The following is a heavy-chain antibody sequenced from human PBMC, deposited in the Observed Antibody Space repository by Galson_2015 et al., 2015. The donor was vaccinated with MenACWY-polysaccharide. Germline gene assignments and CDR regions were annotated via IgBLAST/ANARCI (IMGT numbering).Heavy chain of an antibody. J-gene: IGHJ4*02. CDR2: INHSGST. CDR3: ARAVGDY. V-gene: IGHV4-34*01. Sequence: SETLSLTCAVYGGSFSGYYWSWIRQPPGQGLEWIGEINHSGSTNYNPSLKSRVTISVDTSKNQFSLKLSSVTAADTAVYYCARAVGDYWGQGTLVTVSS. CDR1: GGSFSGYY.